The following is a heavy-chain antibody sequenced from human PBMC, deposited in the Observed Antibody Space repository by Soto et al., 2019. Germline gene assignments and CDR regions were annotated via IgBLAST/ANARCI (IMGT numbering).Heavy chain of an antibody. CDR2: IYHTGTT. CDR1: GGSISNVGYF. V-gene: IGHV4-30-4*01. Sequence: QVQLQESGPGVVKPSQTLSLTCTVSGGSISNVGYFWSWIRQPPGKGLEWIGFIYHTGTTYYNSSLRSRVSISIDTSKSQFSLKLNSVTAADTAVYYCARVMAAMQNWLDPWGQGTLVTVSP. CDR3: ARVMAAMQNWLDP. J-gene: IGHJ5*02. D-gene: IGHD2-2*01.